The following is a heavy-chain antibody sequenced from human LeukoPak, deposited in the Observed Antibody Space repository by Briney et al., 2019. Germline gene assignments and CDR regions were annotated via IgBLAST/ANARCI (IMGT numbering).Heavy chain of an antibody. Sequence: GRSLRLSCAASGVTFSSYAMHWVRQAPGPGLEWVAVISYDGSNKYYAHSVKGRFTISRDNSKNTLYLQMNSLRAEDTAVYYCARARDRPLDYWGQRTLVAVSS. V-gene: IGHV3-30-3*01. CDR1: GVTFSSYA. CDR2: ISYDGSNK. CDR3: ARARDRPLDY. J-gene: IGHJ4*02.